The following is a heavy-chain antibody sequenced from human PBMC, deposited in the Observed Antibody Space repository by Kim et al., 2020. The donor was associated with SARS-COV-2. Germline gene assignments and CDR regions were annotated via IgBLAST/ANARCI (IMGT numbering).Heavy chain of an antibody. D-gene: IGHD3-9*01. J-gene: IGHJ6*02. CDR3: ARDQTNNVDWSSYGMDV. CDR1: GFTFSSYG. CDR2: IWYDGSNK. V-gene: IGHV3-33*01. Sequence: GGSLRLSCAASGFTFSSYGMHWVRQAPGKGLEWVAVIWYDGSNKYYADSVKGRFTISRDNSKNTLYLQMNSLRAEDTAVYYCARDQTNNVDWSSYGMDVWGQGTTVTVSS.